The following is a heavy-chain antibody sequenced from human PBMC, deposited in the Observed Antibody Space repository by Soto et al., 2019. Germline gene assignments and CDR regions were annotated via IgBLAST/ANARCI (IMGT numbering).Heavy chain of an antibody. CDR3: ARDPVAGTYFDY. D-gene: IGHD6-19*01. Sequence: QVQLVQSGAEVKKPGASVKVSCKASGYTFTTYGISWVRQAPGQGLEWMGWINGYNGNTNYAQKLQGRVTMTTDTSTSTAYLELRNLRSDDTAVYYCARDPVAGTYFDYWGQGTLVTVSS. J-gene: IGHJ4*02. CDR2: INGYNGNT. CDR1: GYTFTTYG. V-gene: IGHV1-18*01.